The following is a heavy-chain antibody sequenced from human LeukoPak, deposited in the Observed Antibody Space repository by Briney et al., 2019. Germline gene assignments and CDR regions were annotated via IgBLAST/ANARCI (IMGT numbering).Heavy chain of an antibody. CDR3: ARDDPIVGRIDP. CDR1: GFTFSSYS. CDR2: ISSSSSYI. J-gene: IGHJ5*02. V-gene: IGHV3-21*04. D-gene: IGHD2/OR15-2a*01. Sequence: GGSLRLSCAASGFTFSSYSMNWVRQAPGKGLEWVSSISSSSSYIYYADSVKGRFTISRDNAKNSLYLQMNSLRAEDTAVYYCARDDPIVGRIDPWGQGTLVTVSS.